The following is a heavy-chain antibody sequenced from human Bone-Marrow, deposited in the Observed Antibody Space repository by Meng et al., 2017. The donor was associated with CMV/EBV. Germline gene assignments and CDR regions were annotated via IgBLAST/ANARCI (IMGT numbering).Heavy chain of an antibody. CDR3: ARGRGCSSISCYTLIGMDV. D-gene: IGHD2-2*02. CDR2: ISSSSSYI. CDR1: GITFRNYV. V-gene: IGHV3-21*01. J-gene: IGHJ6*02. Sequence: GESLKFSCESSGITFRNYVMNWVRQAPGKGLEWVSSISSSSSYIYYADSVKGRFTISRDNAKNSLYLQMNSLRAEDPAVYCCARGRGCSSISCYTLIGMDVWGQGTTVTIAS.